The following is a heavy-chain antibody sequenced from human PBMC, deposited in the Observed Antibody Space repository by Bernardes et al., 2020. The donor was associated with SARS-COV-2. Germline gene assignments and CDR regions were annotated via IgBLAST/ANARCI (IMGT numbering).Heavy chain of an antibody. CDR2: MSPTTGNT. CDR1: GYTFTSYD. V-gene: IGHV1-8*01. CDR3: ARGGGMDV. J-gene: IGHJ6*02. Sequence: ASVKVSCKASGYTFTSYDINWVRQATGQGLEWMGWMSPTTGNTGYAQKFHGRVTMTRNTSIRTAYMELRSLRSEDTAVYYCARGGGMDVWGQGTTVTVSS.